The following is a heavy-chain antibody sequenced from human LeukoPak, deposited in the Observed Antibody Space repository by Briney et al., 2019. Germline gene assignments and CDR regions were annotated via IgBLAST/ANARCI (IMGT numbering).Heavy chain of an antibody. D-gene: IGHD4-17*01. Sequence: GGSLRLSCAASGFVFSKNGMHWVRQAPGKGLEWVAFIRHDETEKYYADSVKGRFTISRDNSKNTLSLQMTSLRFDDTALYYCAKFSYGDYVAWGPGTLVTVSS. CDR2: IRHDETEK. V-gene: IGHV3-30*02. CDR1: GFVFSKNG. CDR3: AKFSYGDYVA. J-gene: IGHJ5*02.